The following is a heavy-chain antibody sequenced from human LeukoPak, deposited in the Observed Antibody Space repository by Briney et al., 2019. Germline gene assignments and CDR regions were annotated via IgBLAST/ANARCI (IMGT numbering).Heavy chain of an antibody. Sequence: SETLSLTCTVSGVSISSGNFYWSWIRQSAGKGLEWIGHVYSTGNTKYNPSLKSRVTISADTSKNQISLRLRSVTAADTAMFYCARDGDAVSAAIAGAFDLWGRGTMVTVSS. CDR2: VYSTGNT. CDR1: GVSISSGNFY. D-gene: IGHD2-2*01. CDR3: ARDGDAVSAAIAGAFDL. V-gene: IGHV4-61*09. J-gene: IGHJ3*01.